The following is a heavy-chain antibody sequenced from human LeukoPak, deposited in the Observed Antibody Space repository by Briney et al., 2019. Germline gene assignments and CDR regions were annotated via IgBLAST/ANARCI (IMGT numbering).Heavy chain of an antibody. CDR3: ARSGQWELPDY. V-gene: IGHV4-59*01. D-gene: IGHD1-26*01. Sequence: SETLSLTCTVSGVSISSYYWSWIRQPPGKGLEWIGYIYYTGSTNYNPSLKSRVTISIDTSKNQSSLKLSSVTAADTAVYYCARSGQWELPDYWGQGTLVTVSS. CDR1: GVSISSYY. CDR2: IYYTGST. J-gene: IGHJ4*02.